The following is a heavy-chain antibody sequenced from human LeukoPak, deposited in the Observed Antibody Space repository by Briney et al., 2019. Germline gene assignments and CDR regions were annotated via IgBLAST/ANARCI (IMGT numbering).Heavy chain of an antibody. CDR1: GFTFSNYE. J-gene: IGHJ3*02. D-gene: IGHD3-22*01. Sequence: GGSLRLSCAASGFTFSNYEMNWVRQAPGKGLEWVSYIDSSGTTIYYADSVKGRFTMSRDNAKNSLYLQMNSLRAEDTAVYFCAKEFGGYGGDPFDIWGQGTMVTVSS. V-gene: IGHV3-48*03. CDR3: AKEFGGYGGDPFDI. CDR2: IDSSGTTI.